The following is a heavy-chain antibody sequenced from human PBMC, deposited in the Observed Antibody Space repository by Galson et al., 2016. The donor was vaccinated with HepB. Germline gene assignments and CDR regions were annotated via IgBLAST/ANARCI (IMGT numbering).Heavy chain of an antibody. Sequence: ETLSLTCAVSGASFSGHTWSWIRQSPGKGLEWIGEIVHSGSTDYHPSLKSRVTISRDTPKNQFSLKLTSVTAADTAVYYCAREDGDYLHWYFDLWSRGTLVTVSS. D-gene: IGHD4-17*01. CDR2: IVHSGST. V-gene: IGHV4-34*12. J-gene: IGHJ2*01. CDR3: AREDGDYLHWYFDL. CDR1: GASFSGHT.